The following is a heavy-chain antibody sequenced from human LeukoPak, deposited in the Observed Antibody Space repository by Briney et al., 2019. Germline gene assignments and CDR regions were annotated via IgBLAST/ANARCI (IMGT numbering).Heavy chain of an antibody. D-gene: IGHD5-12*01. CDR3: ARGYVAPIDY. Sequence: GGSLRLSCAVPGFTVSSNHMSWVRQAPGKGLEWVSVIYSGGSTYYADSVKGRFTISRDNSKNTLYLQMSSLRAEDTAVYYCARGYVAPIDYWGQGTLVTVSS. CDR2: IYSGGST. J-gene: IGHJ4*02. CDR1: GFTVSSNH. V-gene: IGHV3-66*01.